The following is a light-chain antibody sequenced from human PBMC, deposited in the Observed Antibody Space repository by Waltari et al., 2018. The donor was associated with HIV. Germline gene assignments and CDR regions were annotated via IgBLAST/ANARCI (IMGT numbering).Light chain of an antibody. J-gene: IGLJ3*02. CDR2: RNY. CDR3: VSYDSRLDERL. V-gene: IGLV1-47*01. CDR1: TSNIETEA. Sequence: QSVLTQPPSVSGTPGPTVTIPCSGSTSNIETEALYWYQQLPGTAPKLLIYRNYKRPSGVSDRFSCSKSGASASLVISGLRSEDEAHYYCVSYDSRLDERLFGGGTKLTVL.